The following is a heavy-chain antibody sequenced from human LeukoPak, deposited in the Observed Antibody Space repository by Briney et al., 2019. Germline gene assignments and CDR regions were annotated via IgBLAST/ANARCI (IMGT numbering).Heavy chain of an antibody. D-gene: IGHD2-15*01. V-gene: IGHV1-2*02. CDR1: VYTFTVYY. CDR3: ATRDVVVAATEHDY. Sequence: ASVKVSCKASVYTFTVYYMHRVRQAPGQGLEWMGWINPNSGGTNYAQKFQGRVTMTRDTSISTAYMELSRLRSDDTAVYYCATRDVVVAATEHDYWGQGTLVTVSS. J-gene: IGHJ4*02. CDR2: INPNSGGT.